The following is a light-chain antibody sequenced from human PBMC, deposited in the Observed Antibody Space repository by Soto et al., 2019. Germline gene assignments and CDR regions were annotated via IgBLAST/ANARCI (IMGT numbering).Light chain of an antibody. V-gene: IGLV1-44*01. CDR3: AACDDSLNALV. CDR1: SSNIGSNT. CDR2: SNN. J-gene: IGLJ1*01. Sequence: QSVLTQPPSASGTPGQRVTISCSGSSSNIGSNTVSWYQQVPGTAPKLLIYSNNQRPSGVPDRFSGSKSAPSASLDTSGLQSEDEADYYCAACDDSLNALVFGAGT.